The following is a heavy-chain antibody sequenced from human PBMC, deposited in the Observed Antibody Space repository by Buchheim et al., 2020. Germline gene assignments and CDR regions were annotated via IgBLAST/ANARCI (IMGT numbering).Heavy chain of an antibody. V-gene: IGHV3-11*04. CDR2: STTSGTTV. D-gene: IGHD2-2*01. CDR1: GFTFSDYY. J-gene: IGHJ6*02. CDR3: ARDRYCSSTSCSYYYYYGMDV. Sequence: QVQLVESGGGLVKPGGSLRLSCAASGFTFSDYYMSWIRQAPGKGLQWISYSTTSGTTVDYADSVKGRFTVSRDNTKNSLYLQMNSLRAEDTAVYYCARDRYCSSTSCSYYYYYGMDVWGQGTT.